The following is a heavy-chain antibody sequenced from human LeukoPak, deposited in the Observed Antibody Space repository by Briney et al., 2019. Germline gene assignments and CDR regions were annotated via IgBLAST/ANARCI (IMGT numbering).Heavy chain of an antibody. V-gene: IGHV3-30-3*01. CDR1: GFTFSSYA. J-gene: IGHJ4*02. Sequence: PGGSLRLSCAASGFTFSSYAMHWVRQAPGKGLEWVAVISYDGSNKYYADSVKGRFTISRDNSKNTLYLQMNSLRAEDTAVYYCARASPFYGSGSYPFDYWGQGTLVTVSS. D-gene: IGHD3-10*01. CDR3: ARASPFYGSGSYPFDY. CDR2: ISYDGSNK.